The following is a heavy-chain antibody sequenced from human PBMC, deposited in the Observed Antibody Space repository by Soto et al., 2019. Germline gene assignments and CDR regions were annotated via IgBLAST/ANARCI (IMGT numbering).Heavy chain of an antibody. CDR3: ARGAYYYDSSGYPKSRYYYGMDV. D-gene: IGHD3-22*01. CDR1: GYTFTSYG. Sequence: ASVKVSCKASGYTFTSYGISWVRQAPGQGLEWMRWISAYNGNTNYAQKLQGRVTMTTDTSTSTAYMELRSLRSDDTAVYYCARGAYYYDSSGYPKSRYYYGMDVWGQGTTVTVSS. J-gene: IGHJ6*02. CDR2: ISAYNGNT. V-gene: IGHV1-18*04.